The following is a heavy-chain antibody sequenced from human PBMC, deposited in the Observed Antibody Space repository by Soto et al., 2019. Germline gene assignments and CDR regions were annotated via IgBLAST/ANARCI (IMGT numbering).Heavy chain of an antibody. V-gene: IGHV4-31*03. CDR2: IYYSGST. Sequence: QVQLQESGPGLVKPSQTLSLTCTVSGGSISSGGYYWSWIRQHPGKGLEWIGYIYYSGSTYYNPSLQSRVTISVDTSKNQLSLKLSSVTAADTAVYYCAGCWSKPWYFDLWGRGTLVTVSS. CDR1: GGSISSGGYY. D-gene: IGHD3-3*01. CDR3: AGCWSKPWYFDL. J-gene: IGHJ2*01.